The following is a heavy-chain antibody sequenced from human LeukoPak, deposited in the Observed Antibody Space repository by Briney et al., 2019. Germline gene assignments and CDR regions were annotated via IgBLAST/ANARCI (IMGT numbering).Heavy chain of an antibody. V-gene: IGHV1-24*01. CDR3: ATDRRYSSGWIPTGYYYYGMDV. CDR2: FDPVDGET. CDR1: GYTLTELS. J-gene: IGHJ6*02. D-gene: IGHD6-19*01. Sequence: ASVKVSCKVSGYTLTELSMHWVRQAPGKGLEWMGGFDPVDGETIYAQKFQGRVTMTEDTSTDTAYMELSSLRSEDTAVYYCATDRRYSSGWIPTGYYYYGMDVWGQGTTVTVSS.